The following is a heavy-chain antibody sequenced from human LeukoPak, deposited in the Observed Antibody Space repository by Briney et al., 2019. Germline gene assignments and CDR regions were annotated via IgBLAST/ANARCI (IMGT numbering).Heavy chain of an antibody. J-gene: IGHJ6*02. CDR3: ASDSPYYGMDV. V-gene: IGHV3-74*01. CDR2: INSDGSAT. CDR1: GFPFSSYW. Sequence: PGGSLRLSCAASGFPFSSYWMQWVRQVPGKGLLWVSRINSDGSATIYADSVRGRFTISRDNAKNTLYLQMSGLRVVDTAVYHCASDSPYYGMDVWGQGTTVTVSS.